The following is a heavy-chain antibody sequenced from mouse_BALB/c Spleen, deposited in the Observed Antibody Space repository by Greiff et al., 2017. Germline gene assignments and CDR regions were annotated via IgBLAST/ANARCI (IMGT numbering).Heavy chain of an antibody. CDR2: ISYSGST. V-gene: IGHV3-2*02. D-gene: IGHD1-1*01. CDR1: GYSITSDYA. J-gene: IGHJ1*01. CDR3: ARGSFPYYGSSYGYFDV. Sequence: VQLKESGPGLVKPSQSLSLTCTVTGYSITSDYAWNWIRQFPGNKLEWMGYISYSGSTSYNPSLKSRISITRDTSKNQFFLQLNSVTTEDTATYYCARGSFPYYGSSYGYFDVWGAGTTVTVSS.